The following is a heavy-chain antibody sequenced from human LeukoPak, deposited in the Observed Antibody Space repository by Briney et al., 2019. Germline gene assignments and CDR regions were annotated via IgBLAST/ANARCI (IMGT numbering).Heavy chain of an antibody. CDR1: GFTFSNAW. J-gene: IGHJ4*02. V-gene: IGHV3-33*08. Sequence: GGSLRLSCAASGFTFSNAWMSWVRQAPGKGLEWVAVIWYDGSNKYYADSVKGRFAISRDNSKNTLYLQMNSLRAEDTAVYYCARTYCGGDCYLGGWGQGTLVTVSS. D-gene: IGHD2-21*02. CDR2: IWYDGSNK. CDR3: ARTYCGGDCYLGG.